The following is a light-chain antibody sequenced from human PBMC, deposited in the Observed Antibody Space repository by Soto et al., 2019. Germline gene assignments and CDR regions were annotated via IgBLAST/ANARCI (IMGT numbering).Light chain of an antibody. J-gene: IGKJ1*01. CDR2: AAS. V-gene: IGKV1-9*01. Sequence: IQLTQSPSSLSASVGDRVTITCRASQGIGSFLAWYQQKPGTAPKLLIYAASTLQSGVPSRFSGSGSGTDFTLIISSLQPEDFATYYCQQLNSYPRTFGQGPKVEIK. CDR3: QQLNSYPRT. CDR1: QGIGSF.